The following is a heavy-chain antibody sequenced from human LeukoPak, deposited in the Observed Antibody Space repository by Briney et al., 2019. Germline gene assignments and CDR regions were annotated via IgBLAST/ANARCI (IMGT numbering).Heavy chain of an antibody. J-gene: IGHJ4*02. Sequence: EGSLRLSCAASGFTFSRYAMHWVRQAPGKGLEYVSAISSTGASTFYGNSVKGRFTISRDNFKSTLYLQLGSLRAEDMAVYYCAREALGAAIDYWGQGTLVTVSS. D-gene: IGHD1-26*01. CDR1: GFTFSRYA. V-gene: IGHV3-64*01. CDR2: ISSTGAST. CDR3: AREALGAAIDY.